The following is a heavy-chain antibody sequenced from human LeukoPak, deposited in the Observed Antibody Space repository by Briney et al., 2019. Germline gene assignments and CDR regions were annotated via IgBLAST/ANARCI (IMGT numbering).Heavy chain of an antibody. J-gene: IGHJ6*03. Sequence: GASVKVSCKAPGGTFNNYAISWVRQAPGQGLEWMGRISPILDLPNYAQKFQDRVTITADKSTSTAYMELSSLRSEDTAVYYCARDYVLRFLEWNDYYYYMDVWGKGTTVTVSS. CDR1: GGTFNNYA. CDR3: ARDYVLRFLEWNDYYYYMDV. D-gene: IGHD3-3*01. CDR2: ISPILDLP. V-gene: IGHV1-69*04.